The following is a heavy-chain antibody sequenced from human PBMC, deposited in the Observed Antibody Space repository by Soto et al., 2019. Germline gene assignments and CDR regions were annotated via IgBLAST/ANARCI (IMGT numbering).Heavy chain of an antibody. CDR3: ARGRWGLPSSAFDI. J-gene: IGHJ3*02. CDR2: ISYDGSNK. V-gene: IGHV3-30*03. CDR1: GFTFSSYG. D-gene: IGHD1-26*01. Sequence: QVQLVESGGGVVQPGRSLRLSCAASGFTFSSYGMHWVRQAPGKGLEWVAVISYDGSNKYYADSVKGRFTISRDNSKNTLYLQMNSLRAEDTAVYYCARGRWGLPSSAFDIWGQGTMVTVSS.